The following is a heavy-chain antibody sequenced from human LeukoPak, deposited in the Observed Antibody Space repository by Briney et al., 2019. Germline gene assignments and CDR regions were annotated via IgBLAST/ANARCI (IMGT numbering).Heavy chain of an antibody. V-gene: IGHV4-4*02. CDR3: ARNYCSGDGCYSSLDY. D-gene: IGHD2-15*01. Sequence: SGTLSLTCAVSGGSISSSNWWSWVRQPPGKGLEWIGEIYHSGSTNYNPSLKSRVTISVDKSKNQFSLKLSSVTAADTAVYYCARNYCSGDGCYSSLDYWGQGTLVSASS. CDR2: IYHSGST. CDR1: GGSISSSNW. J-gene: IGHJ4*02.